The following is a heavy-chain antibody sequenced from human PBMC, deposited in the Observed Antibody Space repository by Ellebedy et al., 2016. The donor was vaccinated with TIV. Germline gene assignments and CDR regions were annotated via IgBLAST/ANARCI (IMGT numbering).Heavy chain of an antibody. CDR3: ARDRPGYDSSGYPLDY. CDR1: GFTFSSYA. J-gene: IGHJ4*02. Sequence: GGSLRLSCAASGFTFSSYAMHWVRQAPGKGLEWVAVISYDGSNKYYADSVKGRFTISRDNSKNTLYLQMNSLRAEDTAVYYCARDRPGYDSSGYPLDYWGQGTLVTVSS. CDR2: ISYDGSNK. V-gene: IGHV3-30-3*01. D-gene: IGHD3-22*01.